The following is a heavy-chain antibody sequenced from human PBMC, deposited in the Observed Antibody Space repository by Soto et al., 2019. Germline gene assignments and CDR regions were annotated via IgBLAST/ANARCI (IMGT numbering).Heavy chain of an antibody. Sequence: QVQLVESGGGVVQPGRSLRLSCAASGFTFSSYAMHWVRQAPGKGLEWVAVISYDGSNKYYADSVKGRFTISRDNSKNTLYLQMNSLRAEDTAVDYCARAQSVAAAGTFRPGRARSRYYGMDVWGQGTTVTVSS. D-gene: IGHD6-13*01. CDR2: ISYDGSNK. CDR1: GFTFSSYA. V-gene: IGHV3-30-3*01. CDR3: ARAQSVAAAGTFRPGRARSRYYGMDV. J-gene: IGHJ6*02.